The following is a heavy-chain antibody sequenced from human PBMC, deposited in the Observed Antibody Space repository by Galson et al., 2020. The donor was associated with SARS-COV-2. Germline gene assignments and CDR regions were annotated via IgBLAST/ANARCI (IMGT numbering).Heavy chain of an antibody. D-gene: IGHD3-22*01. CDR2: INPNSGGT. CDR1: GYTSSGYY. Sequence: ASVKVSCKAAGYTSSGYYLHWVRQAPGQGLQRMGWINPNSGGTNYAQKFQGRVTMTRDTSISTAYMELSSLRSDDTAVYYCARPLPYYDSSGFYYWGQGTLVTVSS. CDR3: ARPLPYYDSSGFYY. V-gene: IGHV1-2*02. J-gene: IGHJ4*02.